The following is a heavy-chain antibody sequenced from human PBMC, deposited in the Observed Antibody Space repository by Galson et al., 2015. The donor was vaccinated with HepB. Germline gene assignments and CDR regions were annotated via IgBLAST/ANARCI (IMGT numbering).Heavy chain of an antibody. CDR2: IHPGDSDT. Sequence: QSGAEVKKSGESLKISCKGSGYTFSSLWIGWVRQMPGKGLEWMAIIHPGDSDTRYSPSFQGQVTISADKSISTAYLQWSSLQASDTAVYYCARHSLRYGFDFWGQGTLVTVSS. CDR1: GYTFSSLW. J-gene: IGHJ4*02. CDR3: ARHSLRYGFDF. V-gene: IGHV5-51*01. D-gene: IGHD4-17*01.